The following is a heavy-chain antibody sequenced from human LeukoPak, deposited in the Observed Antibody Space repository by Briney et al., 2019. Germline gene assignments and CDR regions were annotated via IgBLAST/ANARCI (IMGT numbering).Heavy chain of an antibody. Sequence: PGGSLRLSCAASGFTFSSYAMSWVRQALGKGLEWVSAISGSGGSTYYADSVKGRFTISRDNSKNTLYLQMNSLRAEDTAVYYCAKDRGIAVAANWFDPWGQGTLVTVSS. D-gene: IGHD6-19*01. CDR2: ISGSGGST. CDR3: AKDRGIAVAANWFDP. V-gene: IGHV3-23*01. J-gene: IGHJ5*02. CDR1: GFTFSSYA.